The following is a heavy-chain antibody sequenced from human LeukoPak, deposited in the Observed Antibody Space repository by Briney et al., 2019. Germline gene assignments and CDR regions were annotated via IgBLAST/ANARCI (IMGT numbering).Heavy chain of an antibody. V-gene: IGHV3-30*04. CDR3: ARDKQWLFCFDQ. Sequence: PGGSLRLSCAASGITFSSYAMHWVRQAPGKGLEWVAVISDDGRHKYYAESVEGRFTISRDNSNNMLYLQMNSLRAEDTAVYYCARDKQWLFCFDQWGQGTPVTVSS. CDR1: GITFSSYA. D-gene: IGHD6-19*01. J-gene: IGHJ4*02. CDR2: ISDDGRHK.